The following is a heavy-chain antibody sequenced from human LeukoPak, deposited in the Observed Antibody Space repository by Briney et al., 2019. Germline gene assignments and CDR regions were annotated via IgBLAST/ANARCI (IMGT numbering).Heavy chain of an antibody. CDR2: IYHSGST. D-gene: IGHD3-10*01. CDR3: GVRGVIQEIDY. V-gene: IGHV4-30-2*01. CDR1: GGSISSGGYS. Sequence: PSETLSLTCAVSGGSISSGGYSWSWIRQPPGKGLEWIGYIYHSGSTYYNPSLKSRVTISVDTSKNQFSLKLSSVTAADTAVYYCGVRGVIQEIDYWGQGTLVTVSS. J-gene: IGHJ4*02.